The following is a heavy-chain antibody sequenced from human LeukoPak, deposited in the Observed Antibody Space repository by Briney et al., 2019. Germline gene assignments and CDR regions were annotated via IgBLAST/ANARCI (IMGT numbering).Heavy chain of an antibody. D-gene: IGHD2-2*01. CDR1: GGTFSSYA. V-gene: IGHV1-69*13. CDR3: ATDPSGVPAALQI. CDR2: IIPIFGTA. Sequence: RASVKVSCKASGGTFSSYAISWVRQAPGQGLEWMGGIIPIFGTANYAQKFQGRVTITADESTSTAYMELSSLRSEDTAVYYCATDPSGVPAALQIWGQGTLVTVSS. J-gene: IGHJ4*02.